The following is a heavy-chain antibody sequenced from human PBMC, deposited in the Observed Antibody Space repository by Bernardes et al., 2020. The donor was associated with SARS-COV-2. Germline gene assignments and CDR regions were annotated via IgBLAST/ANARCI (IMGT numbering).Heavy chain of an antibody. V-gene: IGHV4-34*01. Sequence: SETLPLTCAVSGFYWGWIRQPPGKGLEWIGEINHRGSTTYNPSLKSRVTISLDTSKNQLSLRLSSVTAADTAVYYCASGESGDYPKPFWFFDLWGRGTLVTVSS. CDR1: SGFY. J-gene: IGHJ2*01. CDR3: ASGESGDYPKPFWFFDL. D-gene: IGHD4-17*01. CDR2: INHRGST.